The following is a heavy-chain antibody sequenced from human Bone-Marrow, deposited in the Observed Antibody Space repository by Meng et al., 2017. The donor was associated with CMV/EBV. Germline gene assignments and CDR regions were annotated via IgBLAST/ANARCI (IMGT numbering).Heavy chain of an antibody. CDR2: IVVGSGNT. V-gene: IGHV1-58*01. CDR3: WAVRDPYCSSTSCYIFEFDP. D-gene: IGHD2-2*02. Sequence: SVKVSCKACGFTFTRSAVQWVRQARGQRLEWIGWIVVGSGNTNYAQKFQERVTITRDMSTSTAYMELSSLRSEDTAVCYCWAVRDPYCSSTSCYIFEFDPWGQGTLVTVAS. J-gene: IGHJ5*02. CDR1: GFTFTRSA.